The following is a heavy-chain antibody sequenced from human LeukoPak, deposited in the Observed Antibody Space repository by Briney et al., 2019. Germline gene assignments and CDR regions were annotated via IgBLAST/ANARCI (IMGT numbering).Heavy chain of an antibody. J-gene: IGHJ4*02. CDR3: ARHLLGYCSSTSCEYYFDY. D-gene: IGHD2-2*01. CDR1: AGSITSYY. CDR2: IYYSGST. Sequence: SSETLSLTCTVSAGSITSYYSSWVRQPPGKGLEWIGYIYYSGSTHYNPSLKSRVTISVDTSKNQFSLKLSSVTAEDTAVYYCARHLLGYCSSTSCEYYFDYWGQGTLVTVSS. V-gene: IGHV4-59*01.